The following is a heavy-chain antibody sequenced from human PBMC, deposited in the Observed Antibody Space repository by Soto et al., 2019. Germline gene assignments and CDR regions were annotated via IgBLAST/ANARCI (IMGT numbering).Heavy chain of an antibody. CDR1: GGYISSYY. CDR3: ARELGNSFSY. CDR2: IYYSGST. D-gene: IGHD4-4*01. V-gene: IGHV4-59*01. Sequence: SETLSLTCTVSGGYISSYYWSWIRQPPGKGLEWIGYIYYSGSTNYNPSLKSRVTISVDTSKKQFSLNLSSVTAADTAVYYCARELGNSFSYWGQGILVTVSS. J-gene: IGHJ4*02.